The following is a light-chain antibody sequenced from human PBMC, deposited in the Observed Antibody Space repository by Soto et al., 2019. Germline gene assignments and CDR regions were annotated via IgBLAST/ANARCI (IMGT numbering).Light chain of an antibody. CDR1: SSDIGAGYD. V-gene: IGLV1-40*01. CDR2: GNN. Sequence: QSVLTQPPSVSGAPGQRVTISCTGSSSDIGAGYDVHWYQQLPATAPKLLIYGNNNRPSGVPDRFSGSKSGTSASLAITGLQAEDVADFYCQSYDKSLSSSVFGGGTKVTVL. J-gene: IGLJ2*01. CDR3: QSYDKSLSSSV.